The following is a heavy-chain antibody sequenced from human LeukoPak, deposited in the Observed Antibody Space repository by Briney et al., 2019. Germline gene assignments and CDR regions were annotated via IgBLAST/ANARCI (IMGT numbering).Heavy chain of an antibody. CDR3: ARDAWVIAPRGAFDI. CDR1: GFTFDDYA. Sequence: GGSLRLSCAASGFTFDDYAMHWVRQAPGKGLEWVSGISWNSGSIGYADSVKGRFTISRDNAKNSLYLQMNSLRAEDTALYYCARDAWVIAPRGAFDIWGQGTMVTVSS. V-gene: IGHV3-9*01. D-gene: IGHD2-21*01. CDR2: ISWNSGSI. J-gene: IGHJ3*02.